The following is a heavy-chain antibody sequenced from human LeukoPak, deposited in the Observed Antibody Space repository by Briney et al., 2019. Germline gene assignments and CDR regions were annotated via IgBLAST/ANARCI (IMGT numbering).Heavy chain of an antibody. Sequence: ASVKVSCKASGYTFTSYDINWVPQATGQGLEWMGWMNPNSGNTGYAQKFQGRVTMTRNTSISTAYMELSSLRSEDTAVYYCARGQWEEYDYYMDVWGKGTTVTVSS. CDR2: MNPNSGNT. J-gene: IGHJ6*03. V-gene: IGHV1-8*01. D-gene: IGHD1-26*01. CDR1: GYTFTSYD. CDR3: ARGQWEEYDYYMDV.